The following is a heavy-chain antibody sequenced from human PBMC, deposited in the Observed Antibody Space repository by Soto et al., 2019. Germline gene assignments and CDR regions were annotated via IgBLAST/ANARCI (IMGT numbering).Heavy chain of an antibody. Sequence: GGSLRLSCAASGFTFSNTWMSWVRQAPGKGLEWVGRIKSKTDGGTTDYAAPLKGRFTISRDDSKNTLYLQMNGLKTEDTAIYYCRSYFDWVRGYWGQGTLVTVSS. CDR2: IKSKTDGGTT. CDR1: GFTFSNTW. CDR3: RSYFDWVRGY. J-gene: IGHJ4*02. D-gene: IGHD3-9*01. V-gene: IGHV3-15*01.